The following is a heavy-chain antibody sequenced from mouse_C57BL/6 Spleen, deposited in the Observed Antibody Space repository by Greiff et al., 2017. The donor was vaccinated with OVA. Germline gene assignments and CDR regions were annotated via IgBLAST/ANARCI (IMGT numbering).Heavy chain of an antibody. CDR2: INPNNGGT. V-gene: IGHV1-18*01. D-gene: IGHD1-1*01. Sequence: EVQLQQSGPELVKPGASVKIPCKASGYTFTDSHMDWVKQSHGTSLEWIGDINPNNGGTIYNQKFKGQATLTVDKSSSTAYMELRSLTSEDTAVYYCARTPLYYGSSHWYFDVWGTGTTGTVAS. CDR1: GYTFTDSH. CDR3: ARTPLYYGSSHWYFDV. J-gene: IGHJ1*03.